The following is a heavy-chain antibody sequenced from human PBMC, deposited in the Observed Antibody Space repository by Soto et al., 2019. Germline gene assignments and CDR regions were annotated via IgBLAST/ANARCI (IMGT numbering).Heavy chain of an antibody. CDR2: IYYSGST. V-gene: IGHV4-39*01. CDR1: GGSISSSSYY. Sequence: NPSETLSLTCTVAGGSISSSSYYWGWIRQPPGKGLEWIGSIYYSGSTYYNPSLKSRVTISVDTSKNQFSLKLSSVTAADTAVYYCARQRGLLWFGDSPTGFDYWGQGTLVTVSS. D-gene: IGHD3-10*01. J-gene: IGHJ4*02. CDR3: ARQRGLLWFGDSPTGFDY.